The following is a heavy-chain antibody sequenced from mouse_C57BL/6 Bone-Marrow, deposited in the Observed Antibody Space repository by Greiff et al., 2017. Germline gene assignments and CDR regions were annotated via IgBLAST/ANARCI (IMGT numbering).Heavy chain of an antibody. D-gene: IGHD1-1*01. Sequence: QVQLQQSGAELVKPGASVKLSCKASGYTFTSYWMQWVKQRPGQGLEWIGEIDPSDSYTNYNQKFKGKATLTVDTSSSTAYMQLSSLTSEDSAVYYCAREENYYGSSLYWYFDVWGTGTTVTVSS. V-gene: IGHV1-50*01. CDR1: GYTFTSYW. CDR3: AREENYYGSSLYWYFDV. J-gene: IGHJ1*03. CDR2: IDPSDSYT.